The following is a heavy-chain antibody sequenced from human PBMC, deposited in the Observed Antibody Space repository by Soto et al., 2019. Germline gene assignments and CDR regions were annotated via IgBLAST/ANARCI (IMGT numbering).Heavy chain of an antibody. Sequence: EVQLVESGGGLVQPGGSLRLSCAASGFTFSSNWMHWVRRVPGRGLVWVSRINTDGSRTSYEDSVEGRFTISRDNAKNTVYLQMSSLRAEDTAVYYCARDGEVFWGQGTLVTVSS. CDR1: GFTFSSNW. J-gene: IGHJ4*02. D-gene: IGHD2-21*01. CDR3: ARDGEVF. CDR2: INTDGSRT. V-gene: IGHV3-74*01.